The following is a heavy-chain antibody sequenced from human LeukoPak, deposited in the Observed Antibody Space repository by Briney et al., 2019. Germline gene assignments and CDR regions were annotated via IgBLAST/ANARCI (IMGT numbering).Heavy chain of an antibody. J-gene: IGHJ6*02. CDR3: ARDGEPAVPGGAYFYGMDV. Sequence: GASVKVSCKASGYTFTNYGISWVRQAPGQGLEWMGWISAHNGNTNYVQKLQGRVTMTGDTSTSTVYMELSSLTSDDTAVYYCARDGEPAVPGGAYFYGMDVWGQGTTVTVSS. V-gene: IGHV1-18*01. D-gene: IGHD6-19*01. CDR1: GYTFTNYG. CDR2: ISAHNGNT.